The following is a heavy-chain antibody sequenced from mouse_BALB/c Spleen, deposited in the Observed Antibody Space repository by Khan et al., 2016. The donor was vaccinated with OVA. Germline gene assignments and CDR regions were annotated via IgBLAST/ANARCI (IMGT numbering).Heavy chain of an antibody. Sequence: VQLQQSGPELVKPGASVKMSCKASGYTFTDYYMKWMKQSHGKSLEWIGDINPNNGDTFYNQKFKGKATLTVDKSSSTAYTQLDSLTSEDSAVYCCARGLFDVWGAGTTVTVSS. V-gene: IGHV1-26*01. CDR2: INPNNGDT. CDR3: ARGLFDV. CDR1: GYTFTDYY. J-gene: IGHJ1*01.